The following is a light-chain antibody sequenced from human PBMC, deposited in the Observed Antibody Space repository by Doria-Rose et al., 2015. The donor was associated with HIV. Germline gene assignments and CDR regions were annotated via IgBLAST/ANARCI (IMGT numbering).Light chain of an antibody. Sequence: MTQSPSSLSASTGDRVTITRRASQGISSYLAWYQQKPGKAPKLLIYAASTLQSGVPSRFSGSGSGTDFTLTISCLQSEDFANYYCQQYYSYPPLAFGGGTKVEIK. CDR3: QQYYSYPPLA. J-gene: IGKJ4*01. CDR2: AAS. V-gene: IGKV1-8*01. CDR1: QGISSY.